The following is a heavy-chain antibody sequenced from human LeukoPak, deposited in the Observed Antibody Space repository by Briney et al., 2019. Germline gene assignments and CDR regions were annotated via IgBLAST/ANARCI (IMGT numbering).Heavy chain of an antibody. CDR1: GFTFSSYG. Sequence: GSLRLSCAASGFTFSSYGMHWVRQAPGKGLEWVAVISYDGSNKYYADSVKGRFTISRDNSKNTLYLQMNSLRAEDTCVYYCAKGSDYPDNWGQGTLVTVSS. CDR2: ISYDGSNK. V-gene: IGHV3-30*18. CDR3: AKGSDYPDN. J-gene: IGHJ4*02.